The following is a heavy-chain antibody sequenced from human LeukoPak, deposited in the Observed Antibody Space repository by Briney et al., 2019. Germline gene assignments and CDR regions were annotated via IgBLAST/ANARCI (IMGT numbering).Heavy chain of an antibody. CDR3: ARDIGSGSYY. J-gene: IGHJ4*02. Sequence: ASVKVSCKASGYTFTGYYIHWVRQAPGQGLEWMGWINPNSGDTNYAQKFQGRVTMTRDTSINTAYMELSRLTSDDTAVYYCARDIGSGSYYWGQGTLVTVSS. V-gene: IGHV1-2*02. CDR2: INPNSGDT. CDR1: GYTFTGYY. D-gene: IGHD3-10*01.